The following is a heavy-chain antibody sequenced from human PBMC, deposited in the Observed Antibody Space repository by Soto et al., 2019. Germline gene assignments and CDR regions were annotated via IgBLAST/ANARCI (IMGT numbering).Heavy chain of an antibody. CDR1: GGSISSDANF. Sequence: KTSETLSLTCTVSGGSISSDANFWSWIRQLPGRGLEWIGYISYTGRTYYTPSLNSRLTISLDTSKNLFSLRLSAVTAADAVVYFCARGSFSSSSSWFDPWGQGTLVTVSS. V-gene: IGHV4-31*03. CDR2: ISYTGRT. J-gene: IGHJ5*02. CDR3: ARGSFSSSSSWFDP. D-gene: IGHD6-6*01.